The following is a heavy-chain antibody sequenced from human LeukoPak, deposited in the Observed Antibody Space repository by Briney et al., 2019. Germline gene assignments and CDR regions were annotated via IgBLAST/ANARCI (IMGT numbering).Heavy chain of an antibody. Sequence: GGSLRLSCAASGFTFSSYSMNWVHQAPGKGLEWVSYISSGGGTIYYADSVKGRFTISRDNAKNSLYLQMNSLRDEDTAVYYCARGGTLSTGWYGHVGYWGQGTLVTVSS. D-gene: IGHD6-19*01. J-gene: IGHJ4*02. CDR1: GFTFSSYS. V-gene: IGHV3-48*02. CDR3: ARGGTLSTGWYGHVGY. CDR2: ISSGGGTI.